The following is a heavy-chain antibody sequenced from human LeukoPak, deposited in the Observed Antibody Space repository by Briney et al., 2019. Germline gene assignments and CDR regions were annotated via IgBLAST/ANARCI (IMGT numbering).Heavy chain of an antibody. CDR1: GFTSSSYA. D-gene: IGHD3-22*01. V-gene: IGHV3-23*01. CDR3: ANDRPNYYDSSGHYYRGDGDY. Sequence: GGSLRLSCAASGFTSSSYAMSWVRQAPGKGLEWVSSVSGSGGYTYYAGSVKGRFTISRDNSKNTLYLQMNSLRAEDTAIYYCANDRPNYYDSSGHYYRGDGDYWGQGTLVTVSS. CDR2: VSGSGGYT. J-gene: IGHJ4*02.